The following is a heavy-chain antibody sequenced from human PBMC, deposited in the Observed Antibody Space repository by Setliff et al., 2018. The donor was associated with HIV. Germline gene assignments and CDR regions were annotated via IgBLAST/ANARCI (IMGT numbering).Heavy chain of an antibody. J-gene: IGHJ5*02. CDR3: ARVRYCSGGSCYGGEYWFDP. Sequence: GASVKVSCKASGYTFTSYYIRWVRQAPGQGLEWMGVIHPSGGSTSYAQSFQDRVAMTRDTSTSTVYMELSSLRSEDTAVYYCARVRYCSGGSCYGGEYWFDPWGQGTLVTVSS. D-gene: IGHD2-15*01. CDR2: IHPSGGST. CDR1: GYTFTSYY. V-gene: IGHV1-46*01.